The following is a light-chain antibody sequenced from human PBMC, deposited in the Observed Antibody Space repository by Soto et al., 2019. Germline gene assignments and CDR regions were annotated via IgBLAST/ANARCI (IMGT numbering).Light chain of an antibody. CDR3: QQYGSSSWT. Sequence: EIVLTQSPGTLSLSPGERATLSCRASQSVSSSYLAWYQQKPGQAPRLLIYGASSRATRIPDRFSGSVSGTDFTLTISRLEAEDVAVYYCQQYGSSSWTFGQATKVEIK. J-gene: IGKJ1*01. CDR2: GAS. CDR1: QSVSSSY. V-gene: IGKV3-20*01.